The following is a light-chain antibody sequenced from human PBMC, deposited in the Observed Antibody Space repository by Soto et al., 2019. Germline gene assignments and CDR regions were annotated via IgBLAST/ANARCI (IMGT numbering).Light chain of an antibody. Sequence: EIVMTQSPATLSVSPGAGAGRSFRASQSVGSDLVWYRQKPGQAPRLLIYGASNRATGVPDRFSGGGSGTVFTLTISSLQSHDFAVYYCQQYLDWPRTFGQGTKVDI. CDR3: QQYLDWPRT. J-gene: IGKJ1*01. CDR2: GAS. V-gene: IGKV3-15*01. CDR1: QSVGSD.